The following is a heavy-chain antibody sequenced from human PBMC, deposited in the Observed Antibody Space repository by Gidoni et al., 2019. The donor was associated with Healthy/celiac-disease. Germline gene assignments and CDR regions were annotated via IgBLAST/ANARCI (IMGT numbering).Heavy chain of an antibody. D-gene: IGHD3-10*01. CDR3: ARAKNRSGSYHRSAFDI. CDR2: ISYDGSNK. CDR1: GFTFSSYA. V-gene: IGHV3-30*04. Sequence: QVQLVESGGGVVQPGRSLRLSCAASGFTFSSYAMHWVRQAPGKGLEWVAVISYDGSNKYYADSVKGRFTISRDNSKNTLYLQMNSLRAEDTAVYYCARAKNRSGSYHRSAFDIWGQGTMVTVSS. J-gene: IGHJ3*02.